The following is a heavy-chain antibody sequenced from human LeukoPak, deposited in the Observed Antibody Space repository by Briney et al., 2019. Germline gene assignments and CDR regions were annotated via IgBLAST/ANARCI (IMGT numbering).Heavy chain of an antibody. D-gene: IGHD6-6*01. CDR1: GGSISSGGYY. CDR2: IYYSGST. Sequence: SQTLSLTCTVSGGSISSGGYYWSWIRQHPGKGLEWIGYIYYSGSTYYNPSLKSRVTISVDTSKNQFSLKLSSVTAADTAVYYCAREVREFEYSSSSEVDYWGQGTLVTVSS. V-gene: IGHV4-31*03. J-gene: IGHJ4*02. CDR3: AREVREFEYSSSSEVDY.